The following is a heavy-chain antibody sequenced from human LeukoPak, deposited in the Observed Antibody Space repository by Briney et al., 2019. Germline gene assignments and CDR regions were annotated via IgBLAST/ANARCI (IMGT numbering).Heavy chain of an antibody. CDR3: ARHAPYYYDSSGRGYFDY. CDR1: GGSISSISYY. D-gene: IGHD3-22*01. J-gene: IGHJ4*02. V-gene: IGHV4-61*05. CDR2: IYYSGST. Sequence: SETLSLSCTVSGGSISSISYYWSWIRQPPGKGLEWIGYIYYSGSTNYNPSLKSRVTISVDTSKNQFSLKLSSVTAADTAVYYCARHAPYYYDSSGRGYFDYWGQGTLVTVSS.